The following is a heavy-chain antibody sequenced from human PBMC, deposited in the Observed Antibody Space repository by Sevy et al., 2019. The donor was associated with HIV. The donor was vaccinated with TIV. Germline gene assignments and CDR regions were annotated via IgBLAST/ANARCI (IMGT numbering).Heavy chain of an antibody. CDR1: GFTFSSYS. V-gene: IGHV3-21*01. Sequence: GGSLRLSCAASGFTFSSYSMNWVRQAPGKGLEWGSSISSSSSYIYYADSVKGRFTISRDNAKNSLYLQMNSLRAEDTAVYYCAREYSSGQAGHAFDIWGQGTMVTVSS. CDR2: ISSSSSYI. J-gene: IGHJ3*02. D-gene: IGHD6-19*01. CDR3: AREYSSGQAGHAFDI.